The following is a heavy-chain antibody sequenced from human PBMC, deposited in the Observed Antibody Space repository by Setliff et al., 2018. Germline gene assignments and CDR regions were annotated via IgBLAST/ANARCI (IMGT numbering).Heavy chain of an antibody. D-gene: IGHD5-18*01. CDR2: ISSSSSYI. CDR3: ARAADSYGPPRSYMDV. Sequence: GGSLRLSCAASGFTFSSYSLNWVRQAPGKGLEWVSSISSSSSYIYYADSVQGRFTISGDNAKNSLYLQMNSLRAEDTAVYYCARAADSYGPPRSYMDVWGKGTTVTVSS. V-gene: IGHV3-21*01. CDR1: GFTFSSYS. J-gene: IGHJ6*03.